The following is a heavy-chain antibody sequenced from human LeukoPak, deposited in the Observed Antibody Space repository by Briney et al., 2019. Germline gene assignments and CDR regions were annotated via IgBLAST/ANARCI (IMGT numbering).Heavy chain of an antibody. CDR3: ARDSETIVVVPAAADY. D-gene: IGHD2-2*01. Sequence: ASVKVSCKASGYTFTGYYMHWVRQAPGQGLEWMGWINPNSGGTNYAQKFQGRVTMTRDTSISTAYMELSRLRSDDTAVYYCARDSETIVVVPAAADYWGQGTLVTVSS. CDR1: GYTFTGYY. V-gene: IGHV1-2*02. CDR2: INPNSGGT. J-gene: IGHJ4*02.